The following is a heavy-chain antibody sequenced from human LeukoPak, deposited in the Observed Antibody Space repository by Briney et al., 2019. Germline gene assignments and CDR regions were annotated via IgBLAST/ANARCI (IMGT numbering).Heavy chain of an antibody. D-gene: IGHD3-10*01. CDR3: AKDAYYDSGRYFDY. Sequence: GGSLRLSCAASGFTFSSYGMHWVRQAPGKGLEWVAVISYDGSNKYYADSVKGRFTISRDNSKNTLYLQMNSLRAEDTAVYYCAKDAYYDSGRYFDYWGQGTPVTVSS. V-gene: IGHV3-30*18. J-gene: IGHJ4*02. CDR2: ISYDGSNK. CDR1: GFTFSSYG.